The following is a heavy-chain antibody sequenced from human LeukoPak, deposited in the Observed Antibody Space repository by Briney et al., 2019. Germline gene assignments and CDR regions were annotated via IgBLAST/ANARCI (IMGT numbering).Heavy chain of an antibody. CDR3: ARDAYDDSSES. CDR2: LNPDGSRK. D-gene: IGHD3-3*01. Sequence: GGSLRLSCAATGFTFSSYWMNWVRQAPGKGLEWVANLNPDGSRKFYVDSVKGRFTISRDNAKNSLYLQMHSLRAEDTALYYCARDAYDDSSESWGQGTLVTVSS. V-gene: IGHV3-7*01. CDR1: GFTFSSYW. J-gene: IGHJ5*02.